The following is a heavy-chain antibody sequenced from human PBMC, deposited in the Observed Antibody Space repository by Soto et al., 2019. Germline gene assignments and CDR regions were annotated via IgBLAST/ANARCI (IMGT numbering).Heavy chain of an antibody. V-gene: IGHV1-3*01. CDR2: INAGNGNT. D-gene: IGHD3-3*01. Sequence: ASVKVSCKASGYTFTSYAMHWVRQAPGQRLEWMGWINAGNGNTKYSQKFQGRVTITRDTSASTAYMELSSLRSEDTAVYYCARDNDFWSGYYKTDACDIWGQGTRVTVSS. J-gene: IGHJ3*02. CDR3: ARDNDFWSGYYKTDACDI. CDR1: GYTFTSYA.